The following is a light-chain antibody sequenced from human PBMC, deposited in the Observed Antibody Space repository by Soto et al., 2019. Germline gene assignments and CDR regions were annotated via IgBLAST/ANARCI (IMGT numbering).Light chain of an antibody. CDR1: SSNIGGNS. J-gene: IGLJ1*01. Sequence: SVLTQPPSVSAAPRQKLSISCSGSSSNIGGNSVSWYQQLPGTAPKLLIYDDNKRPSGIPDRFSGSKSGTSATLGITGFQTGDEADYYCGSWDSSLSAYVFGTGTKVTVL. CDR2: DDN. CDR3: GSWDSSLSAYV. V-gene: IGLV1-51*01.